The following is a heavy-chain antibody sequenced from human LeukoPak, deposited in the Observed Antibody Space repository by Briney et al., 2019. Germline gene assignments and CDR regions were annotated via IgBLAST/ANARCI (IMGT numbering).Heavy chain of an antibody. J-gene: IGHJ4*02. CDR2: IKHDGGEK. Sequence: GGSLRLSCAASGFTFSSFWMTWVRQAPGKGLERVANIKHDGGEKYYVDSVKGRFIISRDNAKNSVYLQMNSLRAEDTAVYYCVRDNPSNTAMGTWGQGTLVTVSS. V-gene: IGHV3-7*01. CDR3: VRDNPSNTAMGT. CDR1: GFTFSSFW. D-gene: IGHD5-18*01.